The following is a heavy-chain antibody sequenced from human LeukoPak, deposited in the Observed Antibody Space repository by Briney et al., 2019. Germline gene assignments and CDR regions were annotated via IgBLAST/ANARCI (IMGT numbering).Heavy chain of an antibody. Sequence: GGSLRLSCAASGFTFSSYSMNWVRQAPGKGLEWVSYISSSSTIYYTDSVKGRFTISRDNAKNSLYLQMNSLRAEDTAVYYCARITTNYYYMDVWGKGTTVTVSS. J-gene: IGHJ6*03. CDR1: GFTFSSYS. D-gene: IGHD4-11*01. CDR2: ISSSSTI. CDR3: ARITTNYYYMDV. V-gene: IGHV3-48*04.